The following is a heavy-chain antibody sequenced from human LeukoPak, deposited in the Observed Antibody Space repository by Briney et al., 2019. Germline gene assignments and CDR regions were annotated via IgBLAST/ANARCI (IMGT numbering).Heavy chain of an antibody. V-gene: IGHV4-39*07. J-gene: IGHJ4*02. CDR3: ARRPEGFDY. CDR1: GGSISSSSYY. Sequence: SETLSLTCTVSGGSISSSSYYWGWIRQPPGKGLEWIGSIYYSGSTYYNPSLKSRVTISVDTSKNQFSLKLSSVTAADAVVYYCARRPEGFDYWGQGTLVTVSS. CDR2: IYYSGST.